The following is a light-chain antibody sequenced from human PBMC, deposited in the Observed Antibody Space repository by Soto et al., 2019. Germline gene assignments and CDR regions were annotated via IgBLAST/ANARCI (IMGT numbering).Light chain of an antibody. CDR2: EVS. J-gene: IGLJ2*01. CDR3: SSYTSSSCVV. Sequence: QSALTQPPSASGSPGQSVTISCTGTSSDVGGYNSVSWYQQHPGKAPKLMIYEVSKRPSGVPDRFSGSKSGNTASLTVSGLQAEDEADYYCSSYTSSSCVVFGGGTKLTVL. CDR1: SSDVGGYNS. V-gene: IGLV2-8*01.